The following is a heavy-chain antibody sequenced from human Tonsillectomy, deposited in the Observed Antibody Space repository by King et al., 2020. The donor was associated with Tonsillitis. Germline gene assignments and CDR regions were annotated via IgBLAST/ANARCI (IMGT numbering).Heavy chain of an antibody. Sequence: QLQESGPGLVKPSETLSLTCTVSGASISSSSYSWGWIRQPPGKGLEWIGSFYYSGSTHYNPSLKSRVTISGDTSKNQVSLKLRSVTAADTAMYYCAKAWSLDSYFDYWGQGTLVTVSS. CDR1: GASISSSSYS. CDR3: AKAWSLDSYFDY. J-gene: IGHJ4*02. CDR2: FYYSGST. D-gene: IGHD3-3*01. V-gene: IGHV4-39*01.